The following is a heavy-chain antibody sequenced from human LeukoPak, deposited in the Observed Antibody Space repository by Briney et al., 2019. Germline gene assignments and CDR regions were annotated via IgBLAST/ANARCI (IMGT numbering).Heavy chain of an antibody. CDR2: IIPIFGTA. D-gene: IGHD2-2*01. J-gene: IGHJ4*02. Sequence: GASVKVSCKASGGTLSSYAISWARQAPGQGLEWMGRIIPIFGTANYEQKFQGRVTITTDESTSTAYMELRSLRAEDTAVYYCAREDIVVLPAANLLWGQGTLVTVSS. CDR1: GGTLSSYA. V-gene: IGHV1-69*05. CDR3: AREDIVVLPAANLL.